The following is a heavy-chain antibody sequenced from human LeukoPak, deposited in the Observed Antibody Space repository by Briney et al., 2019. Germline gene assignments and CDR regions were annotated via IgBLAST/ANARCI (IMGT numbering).Heavy chain of an antibody. V-gene: IGHV3-7*01. D-gene: IGHD3-10*01. J-gene: IGHJ4*02. Sequence: GGSLRLSCAASGFTFSSYRMNWIRQAPGKRLEWVANIKQDGSEKYYVDPVKGRFTISRDNANNSLYLQMNSLRAEDTAVYYCARGRGGLLWFGEFNSWGQGTLVTVSS. CDR1: GFTFSSYR. CDR3: ARGRGGLLWFGEFNS. CDR2: IKQDGSEK.